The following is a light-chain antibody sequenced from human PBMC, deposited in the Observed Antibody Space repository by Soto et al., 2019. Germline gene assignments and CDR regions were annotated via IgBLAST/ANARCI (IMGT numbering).Light chain of an antibody. CDR3: SSLTSSSPLYV. CDR1: SSDVGGYNY. V-gene: IGLV2-14*01. Sequence: QSVLTQPASVSGSPGQSITISCTGTSSDVGGYNYVSWYQQHPGKAPKLMIYDVGNRPSGISNRFSGSKSGNTASLTISGLQAEDEADYYCSSLTSSSPLYVFGTGTKVTVL. CDR2: DVG. J-gene: IGLJ1*01.